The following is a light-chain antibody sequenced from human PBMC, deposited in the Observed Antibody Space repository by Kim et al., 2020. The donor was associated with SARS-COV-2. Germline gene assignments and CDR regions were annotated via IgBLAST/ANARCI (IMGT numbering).Light chain of an antibody. J-gene: IGKJ2*03. V-gene: IGKV1-39*01. CDR3: QQSVKIPYS. CDR1: QSISTK. Sequence: SSSVGDRITITCRASQSISTKLNWYQQKPGKAPKILVYFASSLQGGVPSMFSGSGSGTDFTLTISSLQPEDFATYYCQQSVKIPYSFGQGTKLEI. CDR2: FAS.